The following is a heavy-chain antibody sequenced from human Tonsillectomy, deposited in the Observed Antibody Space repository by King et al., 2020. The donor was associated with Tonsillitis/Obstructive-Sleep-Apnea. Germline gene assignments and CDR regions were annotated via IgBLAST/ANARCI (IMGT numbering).Heavy chain of an antibody. V-gene: IGHV4-39*01. CDR2: IYYSGST. CDR1: GGSISSCSYY. Sequence: QLQESGPGLVKPSETLSLTCTVSGGSISSCSYYWGWIRQPPGKGLEWIGSIYYSGSTYYNPSLKSRVTISVDTSKNQFSLKLSSVTAADTAVYYCARPTEGLVGASWFDPWGQGTLVTVSS. J-gene: IGHJ5*02. D-gene: IGHD3-16*01. CDR3: ARPTEGLVGASWFDP.